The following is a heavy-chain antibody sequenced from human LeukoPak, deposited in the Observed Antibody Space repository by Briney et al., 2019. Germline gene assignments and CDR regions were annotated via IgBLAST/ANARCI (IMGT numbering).Heavy chain of an antibody. Sequence: GASVKVSCKASGYTFTGYYMHWVRQAPGQGLEWMGWINPNSGGTNYAQKFRGRLTMTRDMSTSTVYMELSSLRSEDTAVYYRARGSRPVYNLLTGKRYFDYWGQGTLLTVSS. J-gene: IGHJ4*02. D-gene: IGHD3-9*01. CDR1: GYTFTGYY. CDR2: INPNSGGT. V-gene: IGHV1-2*02. CDR3: ARGSRPVYNLLTGKRYFDY.